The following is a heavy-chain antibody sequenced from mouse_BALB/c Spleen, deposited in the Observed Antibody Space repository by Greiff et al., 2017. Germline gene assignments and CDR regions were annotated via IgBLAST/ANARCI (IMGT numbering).Heavy chain of an antibody. J-gene: IGHJ4*01. V-gene: IGHV5-9-4*01. Sequence: EVNVVESGGGLVKPGGSLKLSCAASGFTFSSYAMSWVRQSPEKRLEWVAEISSGGSYTYYPDTVTGRFTISRDNAKNTLYLEMSSLRSEDTAMYYCARGYYDYDGGWGQGTSVTVSS. D-gene: IGHD2-4*01. CDR3: ARGYYDYDGG. CDR1: GFTFSSYA. CDR2: ISSGGSYT.